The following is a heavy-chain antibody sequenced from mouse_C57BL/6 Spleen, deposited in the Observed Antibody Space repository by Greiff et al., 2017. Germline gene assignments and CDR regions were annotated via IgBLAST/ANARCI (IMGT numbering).Heavy chain of an antibody. V-gene: IGHV5-16*01. J-gene: IGHJ1*03. CDR3: ARVPYYSNYDWYFDV. CDR1: GFTFSDYY. Sequence: EVQRVESEGGLVQPGSSMKLSCTASGFTFSDYYMAWVRQVPEKGLEWVANITYDGSSTYYLDSLKSRFIISRDNAKNILYLQRSSLKSEDTATYYCARVPYYSNYDWYFDVWGTGTTVTVSS. CDR2: ITYDGSST. D-gene: IGHD2-5*01.